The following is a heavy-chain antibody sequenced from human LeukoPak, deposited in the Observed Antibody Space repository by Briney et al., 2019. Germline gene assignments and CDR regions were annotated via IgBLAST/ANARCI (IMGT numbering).Heavy chain of an antibody. CDR2: INTYTGNA. CDR1: GYTFTNFA. CDR3: ARSGGSGSYYARYYYYYMDV. J-gene: IGHJ6*03. V-gene: IGHV7-4-1*02. D-gene: IGHD3-10*01. Sequence: ASVKVSCKAFGYTFTNFAMNWVRQAPGQGLEWMGRINTYTGNATYAQGFTGRFVFSLDTSVSTAYLQISSLKAEDTAVYYCARSGGSGSYYARYYYYYMDVWGKGTTVTVSS.